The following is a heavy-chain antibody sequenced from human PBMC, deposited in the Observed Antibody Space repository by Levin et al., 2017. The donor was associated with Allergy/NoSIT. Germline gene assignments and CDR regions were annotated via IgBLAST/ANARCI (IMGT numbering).Heavy chain of an antibody. CDR2: IKQDGSEK. V-gene: IGHV3-7*01. CDR3: ARDHGSSWYVDFDY. CDR1: GFTFSSYW. Sequence: GESLKISCAASGFTFSSYWMSWVRQAPGKGLEWVANIKQDGSEKYYVDSVKGRFTISRDNAKNSLYLQMNSLRAEDTAVYYCARDHGSSWYVDFDYWGQGTLVTVSS. J-gene: IGHJ4*02. D-gene: IGHD6-13*01.